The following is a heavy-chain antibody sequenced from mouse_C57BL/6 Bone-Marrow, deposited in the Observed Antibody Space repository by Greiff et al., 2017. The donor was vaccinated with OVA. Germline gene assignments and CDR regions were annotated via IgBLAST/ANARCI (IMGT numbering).Heavy chain of an antibody. CDR1: GYTFTDHT. J-gene: IGHJ4*01. Sequence: QVQLQQSDAELVKPGASVKISCKVSGYTFTDHTIHWMKQRPEQGLEWIGYIYPRDGSTKYNEKFKGKATLTVDTSSSTAYMELHSLTSEDSAVYFCARSVYYGSSYDYAMDYWGQGTSVTVAS. V-gene: IGHV1-78*01. CDR2: IYPRDGST. D-gene: IGHD1-1*01. CDR3: ARSVYYGSSYDYAMDY.